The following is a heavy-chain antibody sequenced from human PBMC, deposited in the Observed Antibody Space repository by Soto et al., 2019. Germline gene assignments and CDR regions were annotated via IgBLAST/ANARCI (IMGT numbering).Heavy chain of an antibody. J-gene: IGHJ4*02. CDR3: AKSVYNWNGGFFDY. V-gene: IGHV3-30*18. CDR2: ISYDGNNK. CDR1: GFTFSTYG. D-gene: IGHD1-1*01. Sequence: QVQLVESGGGVVQPGRSLRLSCAASGFTFSTYGMHWVRQAPGKGLEWVAVISYDGNNKYYADSVKGRFTISRDNSKNTLYLQMSSLRAEDKAVYYCAKSVYNWNGGFFDYWGQGTLVTVSS.